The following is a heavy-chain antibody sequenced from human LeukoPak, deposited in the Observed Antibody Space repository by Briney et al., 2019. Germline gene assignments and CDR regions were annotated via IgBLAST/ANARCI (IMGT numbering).Heavy chain of an antibody. V-gene: IGHV3-7*01. CDR3: ARDASYCTNGVCYTRFDY. CDR1: GFTFTSHW. J-gene: IGHJ4*02. D-gene: IGHD2-8*01. Sequence: PGGSLRLSCAASGFTFTSHWMSWLRQAPGKGLAWVARMNLDGSEKYYVDSVKGRFTISRDNAKASLYLEMNSLRAEDTAVYYCARDASYCTNGVCYTRFDYWGQGTLVTVSS. CDR2: MNLDGSEK.